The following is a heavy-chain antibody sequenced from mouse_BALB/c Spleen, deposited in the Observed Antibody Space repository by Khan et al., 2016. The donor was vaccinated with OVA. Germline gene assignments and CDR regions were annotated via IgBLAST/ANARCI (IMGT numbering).Heavy chain of an antibody. Sequence: EVQLQESGPGLVKPSQSLSLTCTVTGYSITSDYAWNWIRQFPGNKLEWMGYISYSGRTSYTPSLKSRISITRDTSTNQFFLQLNSVTTEDTATXYCASSVTITAVVATDFDYWGQGTTRTVSS. V-gene: IGHV3-2*02. CDR2: ISYSGRT. CDR1: GYSITSDYA. CDR3: ASSVTITAVVATDFDY. D-gene: IGHD1-1*01. J-gene: IGHJ2*01.